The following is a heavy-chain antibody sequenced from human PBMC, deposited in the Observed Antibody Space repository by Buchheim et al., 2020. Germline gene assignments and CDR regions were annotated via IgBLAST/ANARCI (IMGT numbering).Heavy chain of an antibody. V-gene: IGHV3-30*04. CDR2: ISYDGSNK. CDR1: GLTFSSYA. Sequence: QVQLVESGGGVVQPGRSLRLSCAASGLTFSSYAMHWVRQAPGKGLEWVAVISYDGSNKYYADSVKGRFTISRDNSKNTLYLQMNSLRAEYTAVYYCAREGSDFWSGYYYYYYGMDVWGQGTT. J-gene: IGHJ6*02. D-gene: IGHD3-3*01. CDR3: AREGSDFWSGYYYYYYGMDV.